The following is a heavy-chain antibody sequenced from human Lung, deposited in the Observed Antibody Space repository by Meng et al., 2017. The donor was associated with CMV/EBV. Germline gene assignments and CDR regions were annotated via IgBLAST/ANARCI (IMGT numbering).Heavy chain of an antibody. CDR2: IHPHRGDT. Sequence: SXXVSCNASGYTFTAHYFHWVRQAPGQGLEWMGWIHPHRGDTNYAQQFQGRVTLTRDTSINTGYMELTRLTSDDTAVYYCARDNNWGPDYWGKGTLVTVSS. J-gene: IGHJ4*02. CDR3: ARDNNWGPDY. D-gene: IGHD1-1*01. CDR1: GYTFTAHY. V-gene: IGHV1-2*02.